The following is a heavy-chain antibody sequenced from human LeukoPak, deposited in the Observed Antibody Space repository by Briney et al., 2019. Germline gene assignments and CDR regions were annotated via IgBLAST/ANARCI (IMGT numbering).Heavy chain of an antibody. J-gene: IGHJ4*02. Sequence: SETLSLTCAVYGGSFSGYYWSWIRQPPGKGLEWIGEINHSGSTNYNPSLKSRVTISVDTSKNHFSLKLSSVTAADTAVYYCARSSGTYQDSWGQGTLVTVSS. D-gene: IGHD1-26*01. CDR3: ARSSGTYQDS. CDR2: INHSGST. V-gene: IGHV4-34*01. CDR1: GGSFSGYY.